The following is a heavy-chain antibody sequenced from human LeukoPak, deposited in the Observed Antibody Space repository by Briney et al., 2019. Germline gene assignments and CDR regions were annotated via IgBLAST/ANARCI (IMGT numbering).Heavy chain of an antibody. CDR1: GFTFSSYS. D-gene: IGHD6-19*01. V-gene: IGHV3-48*04. CDR3: AKATMAGRGAFDI. Sequence: PGGSLRLSCAASGFTFSSYSMNWVRQAPGKGLEWVSYISSSNTTICYADSVKGRFTISRDNAKNLLYLQMNSLRAEDTALYYCAKATMAGRGAFDIWGHGTMVTVSS. CDR2: ISSSNTTI. J-gene: IGHJ3*02.